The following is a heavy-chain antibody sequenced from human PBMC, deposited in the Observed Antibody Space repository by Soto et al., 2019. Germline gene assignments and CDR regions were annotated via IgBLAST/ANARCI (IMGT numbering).Heavy chain of an antibody. Sequence: SETLSLTCSVSGGSITNSSHYLGWIRQPPGKGLESIANIYYDGNTYYNPSLKSRVTISLDTSKNSLSLRLNSVTAADTAVYYCARSSISPRLFMYPFDSWGQGTLVTVSS. D-gene: IGHD6-6*01. CDR1: GGSITNSSHY. CDR2: IYYDGNT. CDR3: ARSSISPRLFMYPFDS. V-gene: IGHV4-39*02. J-gene: IGHJ4*02.